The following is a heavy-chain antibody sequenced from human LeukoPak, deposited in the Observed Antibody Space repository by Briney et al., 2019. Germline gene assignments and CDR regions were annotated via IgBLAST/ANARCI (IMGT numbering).Heavy chain of an antibody. D-gene: IGHD6-19*01. CDR2: ISYDGSNK. Sequence: PGGSLRLSCEASGFTFSSYGMHWVRQAPGKGLEWVAVISYDGSNKYYAVSVKGRFTISRDNSKNTLYLQMSSLRAEDTAVYYCAKDGSGGWYNAGAFDIWGQGTMVTVSS. J-gene: IGHJ3*02. CDR3: AKDGSGGWYNAGAFDI. V-gene: IGHV3-30*18. CDR1: GFTFSSYG.